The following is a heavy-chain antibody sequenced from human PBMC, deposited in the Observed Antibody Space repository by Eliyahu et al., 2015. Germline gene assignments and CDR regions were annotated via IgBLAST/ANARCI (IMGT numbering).Heavy chain of an antibody. CDR3: ARDNGVVVPAASGFDY. Sequence: EVQLVESGGGLVQPGGSLRLSCAASGFTFSSYWMHWVRQAPGKGLVWVSRINSDGSSTSYADSVKGRFTISRDNAKNTLYLQMNSLRAEDTAVYYCARDNGVVVPAASGFDYWGQGTLVTVSS. J-gene: IGHJ4*02. V-gene: IGHV3-74*01. CDR1: GFTFSSYW. CDR2: INSDGSST. D-gene: IGHD2-2*01.